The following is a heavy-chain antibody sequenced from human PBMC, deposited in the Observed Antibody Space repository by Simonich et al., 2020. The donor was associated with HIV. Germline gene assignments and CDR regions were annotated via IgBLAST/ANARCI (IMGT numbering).Heavy chain of an antibody. CDR2: IIPILGIV. CDR1: GGIFSSYD. CDR3: ARRTEDYFDY. Sequence: QVQLVQSGAEVKKPGSSVKVSCKASGGIFSSYDISWVRQAPGQGLEWMGRIIPILGIVKYAQKFQGRVTITADESTSTAYMELSSLRSEDTAVYYCARRTEDYFDYWGQGTLVTVSS. V-gene: IGHV1-69*13. J-gene: IGHJ4*02.